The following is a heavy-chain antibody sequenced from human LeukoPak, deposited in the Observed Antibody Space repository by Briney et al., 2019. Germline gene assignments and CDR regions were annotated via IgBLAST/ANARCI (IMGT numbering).Heavy chain of an antibody. D-gene: IGHD2-2*01. Sequence: GESLKISCKGSGYSFTSYWIGWVRQMPGKGLECMGIIYPGDSDTRYSPSFQGQVTISADKSISTAYLQWSSLKASDTAMYYCARGDCSSTSCYVDWFDPWGQGTLVTVSS. CDR3: ARGDCSSTSCYVDWFDP. V-gene: IGHV5-51*01. CDR1: GYSFTSYW. CDR2: IYPGDSDT. J-gene: IGHJ5*02.